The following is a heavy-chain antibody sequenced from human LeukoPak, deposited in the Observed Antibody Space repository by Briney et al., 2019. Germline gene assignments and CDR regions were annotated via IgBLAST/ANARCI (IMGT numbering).Heavy chain of an antibody. Sequence: GGSLRLSCAASGFTFNSYAMHWVRQAPGKGLEWVAVISYDGSNKYYADSVKGRFTISRDNSKNTLYLQMNSLRAEDTAVYYCARIPSSVAGTFDYWGQGTLVTVSS. CDR1: GFTFNSYA. J-gene: IGHJ4*02. CDR3: ARIPSSVAGTFDY. V-gene: IGHV3-30*04. D-gene: IGHD6-19*01. CDR2: ISYDGSNK.